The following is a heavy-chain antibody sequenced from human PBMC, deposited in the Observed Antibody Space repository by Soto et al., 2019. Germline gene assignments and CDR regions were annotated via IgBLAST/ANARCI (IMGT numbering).Heavy chain of an antibody. CDR3: ARDRPGIAAAGKSPSENYYYYYMDV. D-gene: IGHD6-13*01. V-gene: IGHV3-48*01. CDR2: ISSSSSTI. Sequence: EVQLVESGGGLVQPGGSLRLSCAASGFTFSSYSMNWVRQAPGKGLEWVSYISSSSSTIYYADSVKGRFTISRDNAENSLYLQMNSLRAEDTAVYYCARDRPGIAAAGKSPSENYYYYYMDVWGKGTTVTVSS. J-gene: IGHJ6*03. CDR1: GFTFSSYS.